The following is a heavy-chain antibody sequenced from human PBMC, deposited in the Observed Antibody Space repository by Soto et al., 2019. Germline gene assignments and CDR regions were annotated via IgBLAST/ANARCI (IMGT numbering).Heavy chain of an antibody. J-gene: IGHJ3*02. CDR1: GFVFSDFG. D-gene: IGHD3-22*01. CDR2: ISFDGKKK. Sequence: QVQLVESGGGVVQPGRSLRLSCVGSGFVFSDFGMNWVRQAPGKGLEWVAVISFDGKKKYYEDSVKGRFSISRDNSKNTVSLQINSLGAEDTAVYYCAKNRRMIVAVIDAFDNWGQGTMVTVSS. CDR3: AKNRRMIVAVIDAFDN. V-gene: IGHV3-30*18.